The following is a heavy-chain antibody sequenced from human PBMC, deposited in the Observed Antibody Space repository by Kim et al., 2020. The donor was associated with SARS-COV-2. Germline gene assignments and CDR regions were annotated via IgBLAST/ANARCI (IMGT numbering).Heavy chain of an antibody. CDR3: ARDDGDGYNPGPPFDY. Sequence: GGSLRLSCAASGFTFSSYAMHWVRQAPGKGLEWVAVISYDGSNKYYADSVKGRFTISRDNSKNTLYLQMNSLRAEDTAVYYCARDDGDGYNPGPPFDYWG. CDR1: GFTFSSYA. J-gene: IGHJ4*01. D-gene: IGHD5-12*01. V-gene: IGHV3-30*04. CDR2: ISYDGSNK.